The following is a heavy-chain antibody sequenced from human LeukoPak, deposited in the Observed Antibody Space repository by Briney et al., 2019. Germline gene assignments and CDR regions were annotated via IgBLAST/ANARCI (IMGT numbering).Heavy chain of an antibody. Sequence: ASVKVSCKASGYTFTSYYIRWVRQAPGQGLEWMGIINPSGGSTSYAQKFQGRVTMTRDTSTSTVYMELSSLRSEDTAVYYRARERRRQQLPEIFDYWGQGTLVTVSS. J-gene: IGHJ4*02. V-gene: IGHV1-46*01. CDR1: GYTFTSYY. D-gene: IGHD6-13*01. CDR2: INPSGGST. CDR3: ARERRRQQLPEIFDY.